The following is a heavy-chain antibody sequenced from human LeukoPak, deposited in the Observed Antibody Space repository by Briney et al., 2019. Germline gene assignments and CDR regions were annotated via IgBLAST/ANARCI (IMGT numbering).Heavy chain of an antibody. CDR2: ISDIGSI. CDR3: AGHHPRNTVDF. CDR1: GGSISSYY. V-gene: IGHV4-59*08. Sequence: SETLSLTCTVAGGSISSYYWSWIRQPPGKGLEWIAYISDIGSINYNPSLKSRVTISLDTSKNQFSLKLSSVTAADTAVYYCAGHHPRNTVDFWGQGTLVTVSS. J-gene: IGHJ4*02. D-gene: IGHD2/OR15-2a*01.